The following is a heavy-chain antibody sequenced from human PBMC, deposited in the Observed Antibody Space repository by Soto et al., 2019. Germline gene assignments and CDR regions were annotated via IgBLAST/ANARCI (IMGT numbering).Heavy chain of an antibody. J-gene: IGHJ5*02. CDR2: TYYRSKWFN. CDR1: GDSVSNNSAA. Sequence: PSQTLSLTCAISGDSVSNNSAAWNWIRQSPSRGLEWLGRTYYRSKWFNNYALSVKGRITINPDTSKNQFSLQLNSVTPEDTAVYYCAREGLLAASIFHDLFDPWGQRTLVIGSS. V-gene: IGHV6-1*01. D-gene: IGHD3-3*02. CDR3: AREGLLAASIFHDLFDP.